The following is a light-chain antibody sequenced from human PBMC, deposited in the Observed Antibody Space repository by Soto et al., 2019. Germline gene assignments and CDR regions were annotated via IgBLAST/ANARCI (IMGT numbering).Light chain of an antibody. V-gene: IGLV2-14*01. CDR2: DVS. J-gene: IGLJ1*01. Sequence: QSALTQPASVSGSPGQSIPISCTGTSSDVGGYNYVSWYQQHPGKDPKLMISDVSNRPSGVSNRVSGSKSGNQASLTISGLQAKDEADYYCSSYTRSSTLVFGTGTKLTV. CDR1: SSDVGGYNY. CDR3: SSYTRSSTLV.